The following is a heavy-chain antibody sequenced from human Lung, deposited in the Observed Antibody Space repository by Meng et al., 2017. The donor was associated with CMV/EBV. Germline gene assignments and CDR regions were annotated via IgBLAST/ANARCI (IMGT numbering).Heavy chain of an antibody. CDR3: ARAEVVCSSGSSFHN. CDR1: GYTFTGYY. D-gene: IGHD2-15*01. Sequence: ASXXVSXKASGYTFTGYYMHWVRQAPGQGLEWMGWINPNSGGTNYAQKFQGRVTMTRDTSISTAYLELSRLRSEDTAVYYCARAEVVCSSGSSFHNWGQGTLVTVSS. V-gene: IGHV1-2*02. CDR2: INPNSGGT. J-gene: IGHJ4*02.